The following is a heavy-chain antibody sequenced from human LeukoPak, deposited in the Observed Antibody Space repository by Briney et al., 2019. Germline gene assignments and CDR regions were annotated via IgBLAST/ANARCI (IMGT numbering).Heavy chain of an antibody. J-gene: IGHJ4*02. CDR2: VSADGVV. D-gene: IGHD3-22*01. Sequence: GGSLRLSCTASGFSFGSYAMGWVRQAPGKGLEWVSTVSADGVVWYSDSVRGRSTISRDNSKNTVSLQMKSLRADDTAVYYCAKDRDSAFYYFNPASDYWGQGTLVTVSS. CDR3: AKDRDSAFYYFNPASDY. V-gene: IGHV3-23*01. CDR1: GFSFGSYA.